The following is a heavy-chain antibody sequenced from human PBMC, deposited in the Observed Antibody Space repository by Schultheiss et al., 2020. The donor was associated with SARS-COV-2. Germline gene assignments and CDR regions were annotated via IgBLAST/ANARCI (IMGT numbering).Heavy chain of an antibody. CDR3: ARGQDYCSDGSCDTVNLDY. CDR1: GFTFSSYW. D-gene: IGHD2-15*01. Sequence: GGSLRLSCAGSGFTFSSYWMHWVRQAPGKGLVWVSRISSDGSHTNYADSVKGRFTISRDNSKNTLYLQMNSLRAEDTAVYYCARGQDYCSDGSCDTVNLDYWGQGTLVTVTS. V-gene: IGHV3-74*01. J-gene: IGHJ4*02. CDR2: ISSDGSHT.